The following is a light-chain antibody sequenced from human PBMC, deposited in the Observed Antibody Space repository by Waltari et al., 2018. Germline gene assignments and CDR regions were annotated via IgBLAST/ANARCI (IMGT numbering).Light chain of an antibody. J-gene: IGLJ1*01. V-gene: IGLV2-14*01. CDR2: EVN. CDR1: STDVGGYNR. Sequence: QSALTQPASVSGSPGQSITISCTGTSTDVGGYNRFSWYQQYPGKAPKLMIYEVNNRPSGVSNRFSGSKSGNTASLTISGLQAEDEADYYCCSYTSGTTRYVFGTGTGVTV. CDR3: CSYTSGTTRYV.